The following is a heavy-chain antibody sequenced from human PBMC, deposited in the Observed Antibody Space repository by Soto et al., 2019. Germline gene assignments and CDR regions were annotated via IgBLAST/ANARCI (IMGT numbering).Heavy chain of an antibody. J-gene: IGHJ6*02. CDR3: LCGSGSYYNRWYYYYGMDV. CDR1: GGSISSSSYY. D-gene: IGHD3-10*01. Sequence: SETLSLTSTVSGGSISSSSYYWGWIGQPAGKGLEWIGSIYYSGSTYYNPSLKSRVTISVDTSKNQFSLKLSSVTAADTAVYYCLCGSGSYYNRWYYYYGMDVWGQGTTVTVSS. V-gene: IGHV4-39*01. CDR2: IYYSGST.